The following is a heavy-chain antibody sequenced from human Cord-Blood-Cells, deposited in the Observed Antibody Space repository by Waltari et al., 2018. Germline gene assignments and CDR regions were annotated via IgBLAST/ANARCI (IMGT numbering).Heavy chain of an antibody. D-gene: IGHD2-2*01. CDR3: ARGAVPAAIDY. V-gene: IGHV3-33*01. Sequence: QVQLVESGGGVVQPGRSLRLSCAASGFTFSSYGMHWVRQAPGKGLGGVAVIWYDGSNKYYADSVKGRFTISRDNSKNTLYLQMNSLRAEDTAVYYWARGAVPAAIDYWGQGTLVTVSS. CDR1: GFTFSSYG. J-gene: IGHJ4*02. CDR2: IWYDGSNK.